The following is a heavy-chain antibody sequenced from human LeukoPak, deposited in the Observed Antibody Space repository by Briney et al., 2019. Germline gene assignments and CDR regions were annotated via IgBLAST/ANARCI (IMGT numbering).Heavy chain of an antibody. Sequence: ASVKVPCKVSGYTLTELSMHWVRQAPGKGLEWVGRFDPEDGATIYAQKFQGRVTMTADTSTDTAYMELSSLRSEDTAMYYCATEGNMVRGVYTDYWGQGTLVTVSS. D-gene: IGHD3-10*01. J-gene: IGHJ4*02. CDR2: FDPEDGAT. V-gene: IGHV1-24*01. CDR1: GYTLTELS. CDR3: ATEGNMVRGVYTDY.